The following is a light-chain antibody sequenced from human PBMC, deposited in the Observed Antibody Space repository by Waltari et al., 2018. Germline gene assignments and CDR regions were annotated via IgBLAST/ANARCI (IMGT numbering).Light chain of an antibody. CDR2: GAS. CDR1: QSVSSN. CDR3: QQYNNWPRRT. V-gene: IGKV3-15*01. J-gene: IGKJ4*01. Sequence: EIVMTQSPATLSVSPGERATLSCRASQSVSSNLAWYQQKPGQAPRLLIYGASTRATGIPARFSGSGYGTEFTLTISSLQSEDFAVYYCQQYNNWPRRTFGGGTKVEIK.